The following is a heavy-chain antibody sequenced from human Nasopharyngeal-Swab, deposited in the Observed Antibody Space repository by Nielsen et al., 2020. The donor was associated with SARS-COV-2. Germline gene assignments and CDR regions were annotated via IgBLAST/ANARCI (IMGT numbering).Heavy chain of an antibody. CDR2: IIPIFGTA. J-gene: IGHJ4*02. D-gene: IGHD5-18*01. Sequence: SVQVSCKASGGTFSSYAISWVRQAPGQGLEWMGGIIPIFGTANYAQKFQGRVTITRDTSASTAYMELSSLRSEDTAVFYCARDLRRGYSYGPTQYYFDYWGQGTLVTVSS. V-gene: IGHV1-69*06. CDR1: GGTFSSYA. CDR3: ARDLRRGYSYGPTQYYFDY.